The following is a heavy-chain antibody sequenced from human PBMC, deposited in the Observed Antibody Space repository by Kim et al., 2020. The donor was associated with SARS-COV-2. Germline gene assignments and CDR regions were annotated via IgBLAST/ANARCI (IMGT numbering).Heavy chain of an antibody. CDR3: TWDDRSKNDY. Sequence: GGSLRLSCAGSGFDFSPAWMSWVRQTPGKGLEYIGRIKSKGSGGTAEYAAPVSGRFTISRDDSKNAVFLQMNSLKTEDTGIYYCTWDDRSKNDYWGQGALGTVSS. CDR2: IKSKGSGGTA. V-gene: IGHV3-15*01. D-gene: IGHD1-26*01. CDR1: GFDFSPAW. J-gene: IGHJ4*02.